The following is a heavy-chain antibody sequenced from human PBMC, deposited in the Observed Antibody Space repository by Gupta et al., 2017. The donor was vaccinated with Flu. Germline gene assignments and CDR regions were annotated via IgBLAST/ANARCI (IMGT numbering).Heavy chain of an antibody. D-gene: IGHD6-13*01. Sequence: QAPGQGLEWMGWINPNSGGTNYAQKFQGWVTMTRDTSISTAYMELSRLRSDDTAVYYCARGGGAAALDAFDIWGQGTMGTVSS. V-gene: IGHV1-2*04. CDR2: INPNSGGT. J-gene: IGHJ3*02. CDR3: ARGGGAAALDAFDI.